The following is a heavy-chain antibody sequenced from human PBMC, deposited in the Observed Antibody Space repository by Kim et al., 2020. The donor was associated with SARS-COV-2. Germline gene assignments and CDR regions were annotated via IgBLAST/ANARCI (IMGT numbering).Heavy chain of an antibody. D-gene: IGHD3-16*01. CDR1: GFTFSDYY. J-gene: IGHJ6*03. Sequence: GGSLRLSCTASGFTFSDYYIDWVRLAHGKGLEWVGLIRTNTQGGSREYVTSGNDRFTDSRDDSKSVAYQQLNSLRSEDTAVYYCARSRRAYEYMDDWGQG. CDR2: IRTNTQGGSR. CDR3: ARSRRAYEYMDD. V-gene: IGHV3-49*04.